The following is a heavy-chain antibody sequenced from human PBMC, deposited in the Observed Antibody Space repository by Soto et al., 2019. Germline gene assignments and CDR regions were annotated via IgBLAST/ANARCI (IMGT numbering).Heavy chain of an antibody. CDR2: YSGFT. V-gene: IGHV4-59*01. Sequence: PLVTLCLTCTVSGGSIITYQWSWIRQPPGKGLEWIGGYSGFTDYNPSLESRATISVDHSKNQFSLTLRSVTAADTAVYYCARDYGDYSFFFDYWGQGALVTVSS. D-gene: IGHD4-17*01. CDR1: GGSIITYQ. CDR3: ARDYGDYSFFFDY. J-gene: IGHJ4*02.